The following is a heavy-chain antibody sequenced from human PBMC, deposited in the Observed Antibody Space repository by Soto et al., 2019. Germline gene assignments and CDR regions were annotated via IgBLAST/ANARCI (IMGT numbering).Heavy chain of an antibody. CDR3: ARDGWPDSSGYYGRVLGY. V-gene: IGHV3-33*01. D-gene: IGHD3-22*01. Sequence: GGSLRLSCAASGFTFSSYGMHWVRQAPGKGLEWVAVIWYDGSNKYYADSVKGRFTISRDNSKNTLYLQMNSLRAEDTAVYYCARDGWPDSSGYYGRVLGYWGQGTLVTVSS. J-gene: IGHJ4*02. CDR1: GFTFSSYG. CDR2: IWYDGSNK.